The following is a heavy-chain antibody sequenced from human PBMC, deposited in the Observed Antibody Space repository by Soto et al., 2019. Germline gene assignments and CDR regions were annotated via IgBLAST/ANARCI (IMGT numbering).Heavy chain of an antibody. Sequence: GGSLRLSCAASGFTFSSYGMNWVRQGPGKGLEWLSFISKSGTTTYYADSVKGRFTISRDNSKNTLYLQMNSLRAEDTAVYYCAKDRGYSSGWYSGYWGQGTLVTVSS. CDR2: ISKSGTTT. J-gene: IGHJ4*02. V-gene: IGHV3-48*01. CDR3: AKDRGYSSGWYSGY. D-gene: IGHD6-19*01. CDR1: GFTFSSYG.